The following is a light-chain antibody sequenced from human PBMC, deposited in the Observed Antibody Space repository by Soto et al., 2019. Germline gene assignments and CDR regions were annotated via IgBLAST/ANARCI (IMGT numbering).Light chain of an antibody. CDR2: RVS. CDR1: QSLIYRDGNTY. CDR3: MPGTHWQELT. J-gene: IGKJ4*01. V-gene: IGKV2-30*01. Sequence: DIVLTQSPLSLSVTLGQPASLSCRSSQSLIYRDGNTYLNWFHQRPCQSPRRLIYRVSNRDSGVPDRCSGSGYGTDYILIISRVEAEDVGVYYCMPGTHWQELTFGGGTKVEIK.